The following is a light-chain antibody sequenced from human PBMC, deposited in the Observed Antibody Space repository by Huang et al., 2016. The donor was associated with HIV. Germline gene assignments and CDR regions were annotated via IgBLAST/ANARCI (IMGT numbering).Light chain of an antibody. V-gene: IGKV3-11*01. Sequence: EIVLTQSPATLSLSPGERATLSCRASQSVSNYVAWYQQKPGQAPRLLIYDASNRATGIPARFSGSGSGTDFTLTINSLEPEDCAVYYCHQRANWPCTFGQGTNLQIK. CDR3: HQRANWPCT. CDR2: DAS. J-gene: IGKJ2*02. CDR1: QSVSNY.